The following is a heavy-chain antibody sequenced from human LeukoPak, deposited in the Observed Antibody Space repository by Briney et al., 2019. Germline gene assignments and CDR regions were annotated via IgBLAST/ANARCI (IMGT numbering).Heavy chain of an antibody. CDR2: INSDGSST. Sequence: GGSLRLSCAASGFTFSSYWMHWVRQAPGRGLVWVSRINSDGSSTSYADSVKGRFTISRDNAKNTLYLQMNSLRAEDTAVYYCARAREYSGYDPFDYWGQGTLVTVSS. V-gene: IGHV3-74*01. CDR1: GFTFSSYW. CDR3: ARAREYSGYDPFDY. D-gene: IGHD5-12*01. J-gene: IGHJ4*02.